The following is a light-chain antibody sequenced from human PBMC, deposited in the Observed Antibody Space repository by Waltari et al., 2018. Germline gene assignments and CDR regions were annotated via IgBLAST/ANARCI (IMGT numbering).Light chain of an antibody. V-gene: IGLV2-23*02. J-gene: IGLJ1*01. Sequence: QSALTQPASVSGSPGQSITISCTGTSSDVGNYNLVSWYQQHPGKGPKLMMYEVSQRPSGVSHRFSGSKSGNTASLTISGLQPEDETDYYCCSYAGHSTYVFGTGTKVTVL. CDR1: SSDVGNYNL. CDR2: EVS. CDR3: CSYAGHSTYV.